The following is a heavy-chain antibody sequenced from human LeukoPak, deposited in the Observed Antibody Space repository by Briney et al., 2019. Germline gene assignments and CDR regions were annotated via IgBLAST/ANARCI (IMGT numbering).Heavy chain of an antibody. D-gene: IGHD5-12*01. CDR3: ARGGSGYDGSPHY. V-gene: IGHV4-59*01. CDR2: IYYSGST. J-gene: IGHJ4*02. Sequence: SETLSLTCTVSGGSISSYYWSWIRQPPGKGLAWIGYIYYSGSTNYNPSLKSRITISVDTSKNQFSLKLSSVTAADTAVYYCARGGSGYDGSPHYWGQGTLVTVSS. CDR1: GGSISSYY.